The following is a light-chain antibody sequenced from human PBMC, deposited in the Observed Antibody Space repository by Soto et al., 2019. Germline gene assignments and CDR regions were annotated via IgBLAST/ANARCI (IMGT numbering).Light chain of an antibody. Sequence: EIVVTQAPGALSLPPGERATLSCRASQTVTNRYLAWYQQKPGQAPRFLIFGASIRDTGIPDRFSGSGSGTDFTLTISRLEPEDFAVYYCQQYGSSGTFGQGTKVDI. CDR3: QQYGSSGT. CDR2: GAS. J-gene: IGKJ1*01. CDR1: QTVTNRY. V-gene: IGKV3-20*01.